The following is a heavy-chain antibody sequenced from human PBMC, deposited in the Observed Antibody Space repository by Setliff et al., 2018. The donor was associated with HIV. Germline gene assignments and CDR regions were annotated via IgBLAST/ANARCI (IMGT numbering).Heavy chain of an antibody. CDR1: GLSFRDVW. Sequence: GGSLRLSCAVSGLSFRDVWMSWVRQVPGKGLEWVARIKSQGFGGTTDYAASVKGRFTISRDDSKNTLYLQMNSLRAEDTAVYYCAKDLEYSSSSAEYGMDVWGQGTTVTVSS. V-gene: IGHV3-15*01. CDR2: IKSQGFGGTT. D-gene: IGHD6-6*01. CDR3: AKDLEYSSSSAEYGMDV. J-gene: IGHJ6*02.